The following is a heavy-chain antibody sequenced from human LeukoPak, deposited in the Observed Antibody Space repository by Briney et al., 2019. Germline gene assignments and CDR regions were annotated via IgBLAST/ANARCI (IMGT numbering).Heavy chain of an antibody. V-gene: IGHV3-7*01. J-gene: IGHJ4*02. CDR1: GVTAFNYW. D-gene: IGHD5-12*01. Sequence: GGSLRLSCAASGVTAFNYWMSWVRQAPGKGLEWVANINLDGSQKYYVDSLKGRFTISRDNAKNSLYLQMNRLRAEDTAVYYCARYVATTHYFDYWGQGTLVTVSS. CDR3: ARYVATTHYFDY. CDR2: INLDGSQK.